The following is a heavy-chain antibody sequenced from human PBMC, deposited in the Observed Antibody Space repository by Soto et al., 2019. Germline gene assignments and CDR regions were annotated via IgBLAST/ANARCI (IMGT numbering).Heavy chain of an antibody. D-gene: IGHD6-19*01. CDR1: GFTFGDYA. J-gene: IGHJ6*02. CDR2: IRSKAYGGTT. Sequence: GGSLRLSCTASGFTFGDYAMSWVRQAPGKGLEWVGFIRSKAYGGTTEYAASVKGRFTISRDDSKSIAYLQMNSLKTEDTAVYYCTRERADGYYYYGMDVWGQGTTVTVSS. CDR3: TRERADGYYYYGMDV. V-gene: IGHV3-49*04.